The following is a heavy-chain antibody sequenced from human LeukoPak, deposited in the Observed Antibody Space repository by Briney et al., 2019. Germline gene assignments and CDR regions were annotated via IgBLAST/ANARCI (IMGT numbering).Heavy chain of an antibody. CDR1: GGSIRSSYYY. CDR3: ARHMVSGWYVPSGY. J-gene: IGHJ4*02. CDR2: IYYSGST. V-gene: IGHV4-39*01. Sequence: PSETLSLTCTVSGGSIRSSYYYWGWIRQPPGKGLEWIGSIYYSGSTYYNPSLKSRVTISVDTSKNQFSLKLSSVTAADTAVYYCARHMVSGWYVPSGYWGQGTLVTVSS. D-gene: IGHD6-19*01.